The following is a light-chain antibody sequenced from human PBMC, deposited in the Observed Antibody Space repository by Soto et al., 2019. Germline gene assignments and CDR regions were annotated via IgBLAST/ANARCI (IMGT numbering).Light chain of an antibody. CDR1: QTISSW. CDR2: KAS. Sequence: DIQMTQSPSTLSGSVGDRVTITCRASQTISSWLAWYQQKPGKAPKLLIYKASTLKSGVQSRFSGSGSGTEFTLTIRSLQPDDFATYSCQHYNSYSEAFGQGTKVDI. V-gene: IGKV1-5*03. CDR3: QHYNSYSEA. J-gene: IGKJ1*01.